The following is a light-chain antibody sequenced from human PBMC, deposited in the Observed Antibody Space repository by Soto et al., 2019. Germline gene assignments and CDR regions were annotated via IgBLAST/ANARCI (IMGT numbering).Light chain of an antibody. Sequence: ILLTHSQATVSVSPLESDNLXSKASQNIYYNVAWYQQRPGQAPRLLIYRASTRAPGVPARFSGSGSGTEFTLTISSLQPEDFATYYCQQHGQWPITFGQGTRLEIK. V-gene: IGKV3-15*01. CDR1: QNIYYN. CDR3: QQHGQWPIT. J-gene: IGKJ5*01. CDR2: RAS.